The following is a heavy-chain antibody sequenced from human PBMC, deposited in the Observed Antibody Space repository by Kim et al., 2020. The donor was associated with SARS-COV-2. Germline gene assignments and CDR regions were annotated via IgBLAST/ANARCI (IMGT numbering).Heavy chain of an antibody. V-gene: IGHV1-18*04. Sequence: ASVKVSCKASGYTFTSYGISWVRQAPGQGLEWMGWISAYNGNTNYAQKLQGRVTMTTDTSTSTAYMELRSLRSDDTAVYYCASADDYGDYSYYYYGMDVWGQATAVTVSS. CDR2: ISAYNGNT. CDR3: ASADDYGDYSYYYYGMDV. D-gene: IGHD4-17*01. J-gene: IGHJ6*02. CDR1: GYTFTSYG.